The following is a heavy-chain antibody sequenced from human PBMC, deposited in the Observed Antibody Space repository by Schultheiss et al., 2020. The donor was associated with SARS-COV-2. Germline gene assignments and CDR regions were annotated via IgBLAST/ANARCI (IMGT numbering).Heavy chain of an antibody. D-gene: IGHD2-15*01. V-gene: IGHV3-33*08. CDR1: GFTFSSYS. CDR2: IWYDGSNK. Sequence: GGSLRLSCAASGFTFSSYSMNWVRQAPGKGLEWVAVIWYDGSNKYYADSVKGRFTISRDNSKNTLYLQMNSLKTEDTAVYYCTLRSAAGAFDIWGQGTMVTVSS. J-gene: IGHJ3*02. CDR3: TLRSAAGAFDI.